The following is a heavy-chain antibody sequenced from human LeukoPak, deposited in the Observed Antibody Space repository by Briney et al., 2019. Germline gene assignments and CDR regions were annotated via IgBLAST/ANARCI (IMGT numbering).Heavy chain of an antibody. Sequence: SVKVSCKASGGTFSSYAISWVRQAPGQGLEWMGGIIPIFGTANYAQKFQGRVTITADESTSTAYMELSSLRSEDTAVYYCARVVVDTIFGVVYYFDYWGQGTLVTVSS. V-gene: IGHV1-69*13. CDR2: IIPIFGTA. D-gene: IGHD3-3*01. CDR1: GGTFSSYA. CDR3: ARVVVDTIFGVVYYFDY. J-gene: IGHJ4*02.